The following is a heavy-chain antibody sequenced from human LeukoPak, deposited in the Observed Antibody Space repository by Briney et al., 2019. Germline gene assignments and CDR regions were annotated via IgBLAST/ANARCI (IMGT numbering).Heavy chain of an antibody. CDR3: ARGDSGGSCHGFDY. V-gene: IGHV2-70*11. CDR2: IDWDDDK. CDR1: GFSLSTSGMC. Sequence: SGPTLVNPTQTLTLTCTFSGFSLSTSGMCVSWIRQPPGKALEWLARIDWDDDKYYSTSLKTRLTISKDTSKNQVVLTMTNMDPVDTATYYCARGDSGGSCHGFDYWGQGTLVIVSS. D-gene: IGHD2-15*01. J-gene: IGHJ4*02.